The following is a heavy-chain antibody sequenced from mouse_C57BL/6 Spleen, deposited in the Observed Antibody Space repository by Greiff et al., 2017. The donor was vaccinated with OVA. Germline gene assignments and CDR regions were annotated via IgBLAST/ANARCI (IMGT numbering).Heavy chain of an antibody. D-gene: IGHD2-1*01. CDR3: ASRGNCGMDY. V-gene: IGHV1-69*01. CDR1: GYTFTSYW. CDR2: IDPSDSYT. Sequence: QVQLQQPGAELVMPGASVKLSCKASGYTFTSYWMHWVKQRPGQGLEWIGEIDPSDSYTNYNQKFKGKSTLTVDKSSSTAYMQLSSLTSEDSAVYYCASRGNCGMDYWGQGTSVTVSS. J-gene: IGHJ4*01.